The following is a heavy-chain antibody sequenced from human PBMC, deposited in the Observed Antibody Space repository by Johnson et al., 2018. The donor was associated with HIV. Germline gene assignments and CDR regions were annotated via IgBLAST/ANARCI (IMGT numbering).Heavy chain of an antibody. CDR2: ISYDGSNK. CDR1: GFTFSSYA. J-gene: IGHJ3*02. Sequence: QVQLVESGGGVVQPGRSLRLSCAASGFTFSSYAMHWVRQAPGKGLEWVAVISYDGSNKYYADSVKGRFTISRDNSKNTLYLQMNSLRAEDTAVYYFARGYCSGGSCYSEYAFDIWGQGTMVTVSS. V-gene: IGHV3-30-3*01. CDR3: ARGYCSGGSCYSEYAFDI. D-gene: IGHD2-15*01.